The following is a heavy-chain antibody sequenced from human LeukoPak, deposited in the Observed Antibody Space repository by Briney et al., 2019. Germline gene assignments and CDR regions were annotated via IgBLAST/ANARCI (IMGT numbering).Heavy chain of an antibody. D-gene: IGHD3-16*01. J-gene: IGHJ4*02. CDR2: IYYSGST. Sequence: SETLSLTCTVSGGSISSYYWSWIRQPPGKGLEWIVYIYYSGSTNYNPSLKSRVTISGDTSKNQFSLKLSSVTAADTAVYYCARDGGGSQHLDYWGQGTLVTVSS. V-gene: IGHV4-59*01. CDR3: ARDGGGSQHLDY. CDR1: GGSISSYY.